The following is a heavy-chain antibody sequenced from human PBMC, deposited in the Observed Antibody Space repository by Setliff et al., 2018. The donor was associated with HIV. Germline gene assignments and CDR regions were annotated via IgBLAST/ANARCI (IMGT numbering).Heavy chain of an antibody. V-gene: IGHV3-30*02. J-gene: IGHJ6*03. CDR3: AKQGSGYDYYYMDV. D-gene: IGHD3-22*01. Sequence: GGSLRLSCAASGFHFSTSAMHWVRQAPGQGLEWVAIIHYDGSNKYYADSVKGRFTISRDNSKNSLYLQMNSLRAEDTAVYYCAKQGSGYDYYYMDVWGKGTTVTVSS. CDR2: IHYDGSNK. CDR1: GFHFSTSA.